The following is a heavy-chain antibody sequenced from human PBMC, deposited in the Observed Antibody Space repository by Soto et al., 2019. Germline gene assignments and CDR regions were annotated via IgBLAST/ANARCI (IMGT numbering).Heavy chain of an antibody. D-gene: IGHD2-2*01. V-gene: IGHV3-74*01. CDR3: ARAPREGCSSPSGYSWFAP. J-gene: IGHJ5*02. CDR2: INRDGSGT. CDR1: GFTFSSYW. Sequence: EVQLVESGGGLVQPGGSLRLSCAASGFTFSSYWMHWVRQAPGRGLVWVSRINRDGSGTRYADSVEGRFNISRDNAKNTIYLQMNRLRVEDTAVYYCARAPREGCSSPSGYSWFAPWGQGTLVTVSS.